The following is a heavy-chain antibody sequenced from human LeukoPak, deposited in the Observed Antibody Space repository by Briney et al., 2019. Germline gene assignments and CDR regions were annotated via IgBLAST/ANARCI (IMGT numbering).Heavy chain of an antibody. J-gene: IGHJ4*02. D-gene: IGHD1-1*01. CDR2: IKSKTEGGTT. CDR1: RFTFSNAW. Sequence: GGSLRLSCAASRFTFSNAWMSWVRQAPGKGLEWVGRIKSKTEGGTTDYAAPVKGRFTISRDDSKNTLYLQMNSLKTEDTAMYYCYIETYTTPDSFDYWGQGTLVTVSS. V-gene: IGHV3-15*01. CDR3: YIETYTTPDSFDY.